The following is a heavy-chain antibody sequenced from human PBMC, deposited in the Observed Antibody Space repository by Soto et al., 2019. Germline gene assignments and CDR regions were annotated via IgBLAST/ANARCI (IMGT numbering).Heavy chain of an antibody. CDR1: GASISSCGFS. J-gene: IGHJ4*02. D-gene: IGHD4-17*01. Sequence: TLSLTCSVSGASISSCGFSLSLIRQPPGGGLEWIGYFFHSGGTYYNPSLKSRVTISVDWSRNQFSLKLNSATAADTAVYYCARGGDYYLDSWGQGALVTVSS. CDR2: FFHSGGT. V-gene: IGHV4-30-2*01. CDR3: ARGGDYYLDS.